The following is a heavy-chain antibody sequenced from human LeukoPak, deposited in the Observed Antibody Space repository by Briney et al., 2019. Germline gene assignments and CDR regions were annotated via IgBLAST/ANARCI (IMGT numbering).Heavy chain of an antibody. J-gene: IGHJ6*02. V-gene: IGHV1-18*01. CDR1: GYTFTSYG. Sequence: ASVKVSCKASGYTFTSYGISWVRQAPGQGLEWMGWISGYNGNTNYAQELQGRVTMTTDTSTSTAYMNLRSLRSDDTAVYYCARAPRHCSSTSCHVDYYYYGMDVWGQGTSVTVSS. CDR3: ARAPRHCSSTSCHVDYYYYGMDV. CDR2: ISGYNGNT. D-gene: IGHD2-2*01.